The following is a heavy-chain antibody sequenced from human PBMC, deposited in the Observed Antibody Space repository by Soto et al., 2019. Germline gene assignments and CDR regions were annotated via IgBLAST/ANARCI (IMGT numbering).Heavy chain of an antibody. V-gene: IGHV4-61*01. CDR1: GGFVSSGTYY. CDR3: ATAIRYCSDDRCYPRLNSVP. J-gene: IGHJ5*02. CDR2: IYYSGSS. Sequence: PSENLSLTCSVSGGFVSSGTYYWIWIRQPPGKGLEWIGDIYYSGSSNYNPSLKSRLTISLDTSKNQFSLKLSSVTPADTAVYYCATAIRYCSDDRCYPRLNSVPWGQGTLVSVSS. D-gene: IGHD2-15*01.